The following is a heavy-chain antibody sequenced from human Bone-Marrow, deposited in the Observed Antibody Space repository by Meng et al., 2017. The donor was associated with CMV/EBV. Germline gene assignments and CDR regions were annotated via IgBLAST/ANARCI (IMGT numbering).Heavy chain of an antibody. Sequence: GESLKISCTASGFTFGDYAMSWVRQAPGKGLEWVGFIRSKAYGGTTEYAASVKGRFTISRDDSKSIAYLQMNSLRAEDTAVYYCARGWAPLPYYYYGMDVWGQGTTVTVSS. CDR2: IRSKAYGGTT. D-gene: IGHD6-13*01. J-gene: IGHJ6*02. CDR3: ARGWAPLPYYYYGMDV. CDR1: GFTFGDYA. V-gene: IGHV3-49*04.